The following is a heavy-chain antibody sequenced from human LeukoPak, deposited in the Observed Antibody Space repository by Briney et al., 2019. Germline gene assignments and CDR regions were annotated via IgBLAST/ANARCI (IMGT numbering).Heavy chain of an antibody. V-gene: IGHV4-31*03. CDR3: ARERGSSSSFDY. J-gene: IGHJ4*02. CDR2: IYYSGST. CDR1: GGSISSGGYY. Sequence: SQTLSLTCTVSGGSISSGGYYWSWIRQHPGKGLEWIGYIYYSGSTYYNPSLKSRVTISVDTSKNQFSLKLSSVTAADTAVYYCARERGSSSSFDYWGQGTLVTVSS. D-gene: IGHD6-6*01.